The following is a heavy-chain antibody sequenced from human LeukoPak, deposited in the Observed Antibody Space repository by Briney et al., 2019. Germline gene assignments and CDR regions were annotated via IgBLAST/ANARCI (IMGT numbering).Heavy chain of an antibody. J-gene: IGHJ3*02. V-gene: IGHV3-7*01. CDR1: GFTFSDYY. D-gene: IGHD1-26*01. CDR2: IKQDGSEK. Sequence: PGGSLRLSCAASGFTFSDYYMSWIRQAPGKGLEWVANIKQDGSEKYYVDSVKGRFTISRDNAKNSLYLQMNSLRAEDTAVYYCARDVMGATRDAFDIWGQGTMVTVSS. CDR3: ARDVMGATRDAFDI.